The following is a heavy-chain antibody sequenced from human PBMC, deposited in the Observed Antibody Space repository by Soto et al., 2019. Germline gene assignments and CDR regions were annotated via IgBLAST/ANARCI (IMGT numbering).Heavy chain of an antibody. CDR1: EFTLSSYG. CDR3: PSVYFYGLGSHLRHALDV. CDR2: ISYDGSSK. J-gene: IGHJ6*02. D-gene: IGHD3-10*01. Sequence: QVQLVESGGGVVQPGRSLRLSCAGSEFTLSSYGMHWVRQAPGKGLEWVAVISYDGSSKHYADSVEGRFTISRDNSKNTLYLQMNSLRAEDTAVYYCPSVYFYGLGSHLRHALDVWGQGTTVTVSS. V-gene: IGHV3-30-3*01.